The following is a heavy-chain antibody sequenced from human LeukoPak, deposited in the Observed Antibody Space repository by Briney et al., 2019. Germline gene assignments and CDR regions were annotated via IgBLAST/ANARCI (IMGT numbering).Heavy chain of an antibody. CDR2: ISYDGSTK. J-gene: IGHJ3*02. CDR1: GFTFSSYA. Sequence: HPGRSLRLSCAASGFTFSSYAMHWVRQAPGKGLEWVAVISYDGSTKYYADSVKGRFTISRDNSKNTLYLQMNSLRAEDTAVYYCAKPYSSSWYWGAFDIWGQGTMVTVSS. CDR3: AKPYSSSWYWGAFDI. V-gene: IGHV3-30-3*02. D-gene: IGHD6-13*01.